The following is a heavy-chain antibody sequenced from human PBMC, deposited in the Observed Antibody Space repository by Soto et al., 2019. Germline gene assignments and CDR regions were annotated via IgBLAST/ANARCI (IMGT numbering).Heavy chain of an antibody. V-gene: IGHV4-31*03. Sequence: QVQLQESGPGLVKPSQTLSLTCTVSGGSISSGGYYWSWIRQHPGKGLEWIGYIYYSGSTYYNPSLKSRVTISVDTSKNQFSLKLSSVTAADTAVYYCARARSSNYYYYYGMDVWGQGTTVTVSS. D-gene: IGHD4-4*01. CDR3: ARARSSNYYYYYGMDV. J-gene: IGHJ6*02. CDR2: IYYSGST. CDR1: GGSISSGGYY.